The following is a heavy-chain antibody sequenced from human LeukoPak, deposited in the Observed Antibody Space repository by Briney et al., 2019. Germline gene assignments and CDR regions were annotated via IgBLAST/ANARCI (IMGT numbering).Heavy chain of an antibody. Sequence: SETLSLTCTVSGYSISSGYYWGWIRQPPGKGLEWIGSIYHSGNTYYNPSLKSRVTISVDTSKNQFSLKLSSVTAADTAMYYCARDQPYMDVWGKGTTVTVSS. CDR2: IYHSGNT. V-gene: IGHV4-38-2*02. CDR1: GYSISSGYY. CDR3: ARDQPYMDV. J-gene: IGHJ6*03.